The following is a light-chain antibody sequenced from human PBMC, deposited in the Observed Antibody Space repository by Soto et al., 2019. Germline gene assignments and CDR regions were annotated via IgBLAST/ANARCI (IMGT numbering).Light chain of an antibody. CDR2: GAS. CDR3: QQYGSSPIT. CDR1: QSVSSSS. J-gene: IGKJ5*01. V-gene: IGKV3-20*01. Sequence: EIVLTKNPGTLSLSPGERATLSCRASQSVSSSSLAWYQQKPGQTPRLLLYGASTRATGIPDRFSGSGSGADFTLTISRLEPEDFAVYYCQQYGSSPITFGQGTRLE.